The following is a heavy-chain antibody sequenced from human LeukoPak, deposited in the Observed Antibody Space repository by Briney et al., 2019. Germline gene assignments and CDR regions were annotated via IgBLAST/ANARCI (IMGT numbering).Heavy chain of an antibody. CDR1: GLSFSSYA. CDR2: ISYDGTEK. Sequence: PGGSLRLSCAASGLSFSSYARHWVRQAPGKGLEWVAVISYDGTEKYYGDSVKGRFTISRDNSKNTLYLQMNSLRADDTAIYYCARDKIVGPTTLDYWGQGTLVTVYS. V-gene: IGHV3-30-3*01. D-gene: IGHD1-26*01. CDR3: ARDKIVGPTTLDY. J-gene: IGHJ4*02.